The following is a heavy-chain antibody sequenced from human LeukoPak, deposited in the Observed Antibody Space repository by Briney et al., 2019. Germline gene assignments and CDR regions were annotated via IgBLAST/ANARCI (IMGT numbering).Heavy chain of an antibody. CDR2: ISSSGSTI. CDR1: GFTFSSYE. D-gene: IGHD1-20*01. CDR3: ARDHITGTPH. V-gene: IGHV3-48*03. J-gene: IGHJ4*02. Sequence: GGSLRLSCAASGFTFSSYEMNWVRQAPGKGLEWVSYISSSGSTIYYADSVKGRFTISRDNAKNSLYQQMNSLRAEDTAVYYCARDHITGTPHWGQGTLVTVSS.